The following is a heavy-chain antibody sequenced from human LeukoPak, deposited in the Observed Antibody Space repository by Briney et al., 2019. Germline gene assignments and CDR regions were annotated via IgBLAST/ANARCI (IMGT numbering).Heavy chain of an antibody. D-gene: IGHD3-22*01. V-gene: IGHV4-39*07. CDR2: VFYSGNT. CDR1: GGSISSSSYS. CDR3: ARYRYYYDSTGYLGPFDI. J-gene: IGHJ3*02. Sequence: PSETLSLTCTVSGGSISSSSYSWGWIRQPPGKGLEWIGSVFYSGNTYYNPSLKSRVTISVDTSKNQFSLKLSSVTAADTAVYYCARYRYYYDSTGYLGPFDIWGQGTMVTVSS.